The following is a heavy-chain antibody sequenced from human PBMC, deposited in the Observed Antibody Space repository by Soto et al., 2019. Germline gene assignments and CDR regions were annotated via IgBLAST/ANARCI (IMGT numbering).Heavy chain of an antibody. J-gene: IGHJ4*02. D-gene: IGHD6-19*01. CDR1: GFTFSSYG. CDR2: IWYDGSNK. Sequence: QVQLVESGGGVVQPGRSLRLSCAASGFTFSSYGMHWVRQAPGKGLEWVAVIWYDGSNKYYADSVKGRFTISRDNSKNTLSLQMTSLRAEDTAVYYCARSGIAVAGRSYFDYWGQGTLVTVSS. CDR3: ARSGIAVAGRSYFDY. V-gene: IGHV3-33*01.